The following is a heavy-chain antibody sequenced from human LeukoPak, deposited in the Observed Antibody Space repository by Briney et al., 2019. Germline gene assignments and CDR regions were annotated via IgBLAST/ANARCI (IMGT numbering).Heavy chain of an antibody. D-gene: IGHD3-16*01. V-gene: IGHV1-2*02. Sequence: ASVKVSCKASGYTFTDYYIHWVRQAPGQGLECLGWLNPTTGATNYAQKFQGRVTMTRDTSISTAYMELSRLRSDDTAVYYCASYDYVWGSDYWGQGTLVTVSS. CDR1: GYTFTDYY. J-gene: IGHJ4*02. CDR2: LNPTTGAT. CDR3: ASYDYVWGSDY.